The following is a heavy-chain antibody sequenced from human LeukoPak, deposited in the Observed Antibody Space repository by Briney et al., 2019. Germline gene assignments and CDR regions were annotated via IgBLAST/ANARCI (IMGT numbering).Heavy chain of an antibody. CDR1: GGSISSYY. CDR3: ARARYGHNNNGFDA. D-gene: IGHD5-24*01. J-gene: IGHJ5*01. V-gene: IGHV4-59*01. CDR2: IYYSGST. Sequence: SETLSLTCTVSGGSISSYYWSWIRQPPGKGLEWIGYIYYSGSTNYNPSLKSRVTISVDTSKNQFSLKLSSVTAADTAVYYCARARYGHNNNGFDAWGQGTMVTVSS.